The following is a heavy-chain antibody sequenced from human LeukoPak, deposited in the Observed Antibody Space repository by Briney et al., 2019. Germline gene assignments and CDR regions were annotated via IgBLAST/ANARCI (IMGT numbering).Heavy chain of an antibody. D-gene: IGHD6-13*01. V-gene: IGHV4-4*02. CDR1: GGSISSSNW. J-gene: IGHJ5*02. CDR3: AREAGGKYKQQLSS. CDR2: IYHSGST. Sequence: SGTLSLTCAVSGGSISSSNWWSWVRQPPGKGLEWIGEIYHSGSTNYNPSLKSRVTISVDKSKNQFSLKLSSVTAADTAVYYCAREAGGKYKQQLSSWGQGTLVTVSS.